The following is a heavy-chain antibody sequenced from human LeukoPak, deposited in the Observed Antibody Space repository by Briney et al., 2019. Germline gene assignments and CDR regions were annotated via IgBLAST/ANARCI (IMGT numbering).Heavy chain of an antibody. Sequence: SETLSLTCAVYGGSFSSYYWSWIRQPPGKGLEWIGYIYYSGSTNYNPSLKSRVTISVDTSKNQFSLKLSSVTAADTAVYYCARDKRSLGAFDIWGQGTMVTVSS. J-gene: IGHJ3*02. D-gene: IGHD7-27*01. CDR2: IYYSGST. V-gene: IGHV4-59*01. CDR3: ARDKRSLGAFDI. CDR1: GGSFSSYY.